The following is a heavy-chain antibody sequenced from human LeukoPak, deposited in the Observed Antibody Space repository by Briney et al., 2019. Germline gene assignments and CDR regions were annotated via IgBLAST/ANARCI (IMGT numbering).Heavy chain of an antibody. CDR2: INSDGSST. CDR1: GFTFSSYW. J-gene: IGHJ3*02. CDR3: ARAKGPVLLWFGELLGAFDI. D-gene: IGHD3-10*01. Sequence: GGSLRLSCAASGFTFSSYWMHWVRQAPGKGLVWISRINSDGSSTSYADSVKGRFTISRDNAKNTLYLQMNSLRAEDTAVYYCARAKGPVLLWFGELLGAFDIWGQGTMVTVSS. V-gene: IGHV3-74*01.